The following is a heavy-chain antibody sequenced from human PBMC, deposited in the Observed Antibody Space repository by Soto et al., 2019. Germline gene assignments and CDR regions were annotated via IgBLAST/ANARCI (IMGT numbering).Heavy chain of an antibody. V-gene: IGHV3-33*03. Sequence: QVQLVESGGGLVQPGRSLRLSCVVSGFTFSNYGMHWVRQAPGKGLEWVADIWYDGSGQRYAGSVQGRFTISRDNSKNTLYLQINSLRVEDTPVYDCAKDELSRKSYGHSLDVWGQGTTVTVSS. CDR3: AKDELSRKSYGHSLDV. J-gene: IGHJ6*02. D-gene: IGHD4-17*01. CDR1: GFTFSNYG. CDR2: IWYDGSGQ.